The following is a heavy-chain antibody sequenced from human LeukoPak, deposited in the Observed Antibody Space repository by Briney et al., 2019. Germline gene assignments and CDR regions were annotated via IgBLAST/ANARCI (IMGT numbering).Heavy chain of an antibody. CDR3: ARDRVGGDLTGESLY. V-gene: IGHV1-18*01. CDR2: ISAYNGNT. D-gene: IGHD4-17*01. J-gene: IGHJ4*02. CDR1: GYPFDNFG. Sequence: AAVKVSCKASGYPFDNFGLTWVRQAPGHGLEWMGWISAYNGNTHHAQKFRARLTLTTDTSTSTAYLELRSLKSDDTAVYYCARDRVGGDLTGESLYWGQGTLVTVSS.